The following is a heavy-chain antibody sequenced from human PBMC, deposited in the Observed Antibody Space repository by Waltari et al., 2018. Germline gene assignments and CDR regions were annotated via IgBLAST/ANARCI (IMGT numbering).Heavy chain of an antibody. J-gene: IGHJ4*02. Sequence: EVELVESGRDLVLSGGSLRLSCGASGFSFSHYWMSWVRQVPGQGLERVASISQDGSDRRYVDSVKGRFTISRDNAKNSLYLQMTSLRGEDTALYYCARDPFFGAYDYWGQGTLVTVSS. CDR3: ARDPFFGAYDY. CDR1: GFSFSHYW. D-gene: IGHD3-10*01. V-gene: IGHV3-7*01. CDR2: ISQDGSDR.